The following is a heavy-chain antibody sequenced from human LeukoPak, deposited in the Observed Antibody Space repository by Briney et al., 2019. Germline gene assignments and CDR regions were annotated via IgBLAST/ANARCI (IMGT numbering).Heavy chain of an antibody. CDR2: FDPEDGET. CDR3: ATDHPSYSGSYPGEFDY. D-gene: IGHD1-26*01. Sequence: ASVKVSCKVSGYTLTELSMHWVRQAPGKGLEWMGGFDPEDGETIYAQKFQGRVTMTEDTSTDTAYMELSSLRSEDTAVYYCATDHPSYSGSYPGEFDYWGQGTLVTVSS. V-gene: IGHV1-24*01. J-gene: IGHJ4*02. CDR1: GYTLTELS.